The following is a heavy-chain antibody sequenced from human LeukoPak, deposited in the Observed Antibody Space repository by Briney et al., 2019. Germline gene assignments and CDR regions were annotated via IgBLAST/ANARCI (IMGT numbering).Heavy chain of an antibody. V-gene: IGHV3-21*01. Sequence: GGSLRLSCAASGFTFSSYSMNWVRQAPGKGLEWVSSISSSSSYIYYADSVKGRFTISRDNAKNSLYLQMNSLRAEDTAVYYCARDGIVGAMRYYFDYWDQGTLVTVSS. CDR3: ARDGIVGAMRYYFDY. D-gene: IGHD1-26*01. J-gene: IGHJ4*02. CDR1: GFTFSSYS. CDR2: ISSSSSYI.